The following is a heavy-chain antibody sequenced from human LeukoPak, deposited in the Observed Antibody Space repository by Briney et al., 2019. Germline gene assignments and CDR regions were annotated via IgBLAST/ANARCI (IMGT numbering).Heavy chain of an antibody. CDR2: ISYDGSNK. V-gene: IGHV3-30*03. D-gene: IGHD3-10*01. CDR1: GFPFSSYG. CDR3: MTRDTSGY. Sequence: PGGSLRLSCAASGFPFSSYGMHWGRQAPGKGLEWVAVISYDGSNKYYADSVKGRFTISRDNSKNTLYLQMNSLRAEDTAVYYCMTRDTSGYWGQGTLVTVSS. J-gene: IGHJ4*02.